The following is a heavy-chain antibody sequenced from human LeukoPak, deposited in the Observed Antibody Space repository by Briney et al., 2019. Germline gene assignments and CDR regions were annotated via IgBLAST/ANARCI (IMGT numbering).Heavy chain of an antibody. Sequence: GGSLRLSCAASGFTFDDYGMSWVRQAPGKGLEWVSGIDWNGDTTGYADSVKGRFTISRDNAKNSLYLQMNSLRAEDTALYYCARRVVGGYYTYYYYYMDVWGKGTTVTVSS. V-gene: IGHV3-20*04. CDR2: IDWNGDTT. D-gene: IGHD3-22*01. CDR1: GFTFDDYG. J-gene: IGHJ6*03. CDR3: ARRVVGGYYTYYYYYMDV.